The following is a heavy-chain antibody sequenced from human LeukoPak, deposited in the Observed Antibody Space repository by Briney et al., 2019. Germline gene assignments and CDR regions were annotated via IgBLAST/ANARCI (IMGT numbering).Heavy chain of an antibody. CDR1: GFTFSSYS. CDR3: ARGGPYYYDSSGFDY. J-gene: IGHJ4*02. D-gene: IGHD3-22*01. CDR2: ISSSSSTI. Sequence: GGSLRLSCAASGFTFSSYSMNWVRQAPGKGLEWVSYISSSSSTIYYTDSVKGRFTISRDNAKNSLYLQMNSLRAEDTAVYYCARGGPYYYDSSGFDYWGQGTLVTVSS. V-gene: IGHV3-48*04.